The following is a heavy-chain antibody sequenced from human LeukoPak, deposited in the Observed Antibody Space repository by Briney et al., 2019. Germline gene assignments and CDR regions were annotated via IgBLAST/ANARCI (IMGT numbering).Heavy chain of an antibody. Sequence: GGSLRLSCAASGFTFSNAWMSWVRQAPGKGLECVGRIKSKTDGGATDYAAPVKGRFTISRDDSKTTLYLQMNSLKTEDTAVYYCTTAGGIQLWLRNYFDYWGQGTLVTVSS. D-gene: IGHD5-18*01. CDR3: TTAGGIQLWLRNYFDY. V-gene: IGHV3-15*01. CDR2: IKSKTDGGAT. CDR1: GFTFSNAW. J-gene: IGHJ4*02.